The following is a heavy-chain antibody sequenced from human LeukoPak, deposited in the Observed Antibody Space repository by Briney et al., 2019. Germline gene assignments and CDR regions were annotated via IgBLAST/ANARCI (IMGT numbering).Heavy chain of an antibody. J-gene: IGHJ3*02. Sequence: ASVKVSCKASGYTFTNYYITWVRQAPGQGLEWMGWISAYNFKTSYAQNLQGRVTMTTDTSTNTGYMELRTLRSDDTAVYYCARDLGFGELLSPNDAFDIWGQGTMVTVSS. CDR2: ISAYNFKT. V-gene: IGHV1-18*04. CDR3: ARDLGFGELLSPNDAFDI. CDR1: GYTFTNYY. D-gene: IGHD3-10*01.